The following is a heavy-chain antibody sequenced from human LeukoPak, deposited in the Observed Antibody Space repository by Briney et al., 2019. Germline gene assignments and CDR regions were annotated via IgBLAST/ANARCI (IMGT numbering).Heavy chain of an antibody. CDR3: ARDYYGSGSFRGYYMDV. V-gene: IGHV4-34*01. Sequence: SETLSLTCAVYGGSFSGYYWSWIRQPPGKGLEWIGEINHSGSTNYNPSLKSRVTISVDTSKNQFSLKLSSVTAADTAVYYCARDYYGSGSFRGYYMDVWGKGTTVTISS. CDR1: GGSFSGYY. CDR2: INHSGST. J-gene: IGHJ6*03. D-gene: IGHD3-10*01.